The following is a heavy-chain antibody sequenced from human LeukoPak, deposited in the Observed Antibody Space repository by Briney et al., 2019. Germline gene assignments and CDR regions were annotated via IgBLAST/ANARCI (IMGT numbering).Heavy chain of an antibody. D-gene: IGHD3-10*01. V-gene: IGHV3-48*04. CDR2: ISSSSSTI. J-gene: IGHJ4*02. Sequence: PGGSLRLSCAASGFTFSSYSMNWVRQAPGKGLEWVSYISSSSSTIYYADSVKGRFTISRDNAKNSLYLQMNSLRAEDTAVYYCAREPPLVYGSGRKYYFDYWGQGTLVTVSS. CDR1: GFTFSSYS. CDR3: AREPPLVYGSGRKYYFDY.